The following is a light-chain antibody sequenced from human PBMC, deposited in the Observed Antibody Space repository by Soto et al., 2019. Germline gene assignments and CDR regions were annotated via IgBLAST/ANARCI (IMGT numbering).Light chain of an antibody. CDR2: LGS. J-gene: IGKJ2*01. Sequence: DIVMTQSPLSLPVTPGEPASISCRSSQSLLHSNGYNYLDWYLQKPGQSPQLLISLGSNRASGVPDRLSGSGSGTDCTLKIIRVEAEDVGVYYCMQALQTPVTFGQGTKLEIK. CDR1: QSLLHSNGYNY. V-gene: IGKV2-28*01. CDR3: MQALQTPVT.